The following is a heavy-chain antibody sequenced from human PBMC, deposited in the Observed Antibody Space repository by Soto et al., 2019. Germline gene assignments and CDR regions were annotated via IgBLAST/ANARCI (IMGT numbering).Heavy chain of an antibody. Sequence: ASVKVSCKASGYTFSNHGITWVRQAPGQGLEWMGWISGYNGNTNYAQKLQGRVTMTTDTSTSTAYMELRSLRSDDTAVYYCARERYSSSWTDYYYYGMDVWGQGTTVTVSS. CDR2: ISGYNGNT. CDR3: ARERYSSSWTDYYYYGMDV. V-gene: IGHV1-18*04. D-gene: IGHD6-13*01. J-gene: IGHJ6*02. CDR1: GYTFSNHG.